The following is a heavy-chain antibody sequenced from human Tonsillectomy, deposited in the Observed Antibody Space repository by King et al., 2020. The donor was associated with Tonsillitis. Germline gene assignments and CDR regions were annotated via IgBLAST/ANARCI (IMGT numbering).Heavy chain of an antibody. V-gene: IGHV1-18*04. CDR1: GYTFSNYG. D-gene: IGHD3-22*01. CDR2: ISPYNGNT. CDR3: ARDMTNYYLSSGYYFDH. J-gene: IGHJ4*02. Sequence: QLVQSGAEVKKSGASVKVSCKASGYTFSNYGISWVRQAPGQGLEWMGWISPYNGNTNYAQQFQGRVTMTTDTSTSTVYMEMRSLRSDDTAVYYCARDMTNYYLSSGYYFDHGRQGPGVTVSS.